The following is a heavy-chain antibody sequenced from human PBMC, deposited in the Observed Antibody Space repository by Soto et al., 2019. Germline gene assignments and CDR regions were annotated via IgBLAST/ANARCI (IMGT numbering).Heavy chain of an antibody. Sequence: PGGSLRLSCAASGFIFSDFYMNWIRQAPGKGLDWVSYISSNSTCRNFADSVRGRFTISRDDAKNSLRLRMDSLRAEDTAVYYCARGDDFLTGYSFDYWGQGTLVTVSS. CDR1: GFIFSDFY. CDR2: ISSNSTCR. V-gene: IGHV3-11*05. CDR3: ARGDDFLTGYSFDY. J-gene: IGHJ4*02. D-gene: IGHD3-9*01.